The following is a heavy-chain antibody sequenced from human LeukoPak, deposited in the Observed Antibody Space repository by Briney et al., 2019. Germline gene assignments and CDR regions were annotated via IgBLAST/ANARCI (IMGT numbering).Heavy chain of an antibody. CDR3: ARRVTSNWFDP. V-gene: IGHV4-59*08. CDR2: MYYSGST. D-gene: IGHD2-21*02. CDR1: GGSVNNYY. J-gene: IGHJ5*02. Sequence: SETLSLTCTVSGGSVNNYYWSWIRQPPGKGLEWIGYMYYSGSTNYNPSLKSRVTVSVDTSKNQFSLKLSSVTAADTAVYYCARRVTSNWFDPWGQGTLVTVSS.